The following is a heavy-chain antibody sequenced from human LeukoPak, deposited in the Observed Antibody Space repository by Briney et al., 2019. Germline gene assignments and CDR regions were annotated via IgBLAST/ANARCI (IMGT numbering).Heavy chain of an antibody. J-gene: IGHJ4*02. V-gene: IGHV3-30-3*01. CDR3: AKDQRWESPHYLDS. CDR1: GFTFSSYA. CDR2: ISYDGSNK. D-gene: IGHD1-26*01. Sequence: GGSLRLSCAASGFTFSSYAMHWVRQAPGKGLEWVAVISYDGSNKYYADSVKGRFTISRDNSKNTLYVQMNSLRDEDTALYYCAKDQRWESPHYLDSWGQGTLVTVSS.